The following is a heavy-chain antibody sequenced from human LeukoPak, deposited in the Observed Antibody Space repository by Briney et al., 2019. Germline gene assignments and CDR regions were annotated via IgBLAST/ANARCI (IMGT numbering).Heavy chain of an antibody. CDR3: ARSRPGGGGNWFDP. J-gene: IGHJ5*02. V-gene: IGHV4-4*07. CDR2: IYSSGST. CDR1: GGSINNYY. D-gene: IGHD6-25*01. Sequence: SETLSLTCTVSGGSINNYYWSWIRQPAGKGLEWIGLIYSSGSTSYNPSLKSRVTISVDTSKNQFSLKLSSVTAADTAVYYCARSRPGGGGNWFDPWGQGTLVTVSS.